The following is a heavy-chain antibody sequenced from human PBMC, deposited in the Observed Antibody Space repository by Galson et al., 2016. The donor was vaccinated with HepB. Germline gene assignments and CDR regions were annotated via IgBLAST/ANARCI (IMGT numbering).Heavy chain of an antibody. Sequence: SLRLSCAASGFTFNSYWMHWVRQAPGKGLMWVSRINTDGSETNYADSVKGRFTISRDNAKNTVYLQMNSLRADDTALYYCAKDRDHFGDYVFDYWGQGTLVTVSS. CDR3: AKDRDHFGDYVFDY. V-gene: IGHV3-74*01. J-gene: IGHJ4*02. D-gene: IGHD4-17*01. CDR1: GFTFNSYW. CDR2: INTDGSET.